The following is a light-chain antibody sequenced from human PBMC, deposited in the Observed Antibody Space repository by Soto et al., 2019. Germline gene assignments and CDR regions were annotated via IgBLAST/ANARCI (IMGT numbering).Light chain of an antibody. Sequence: APLPVSTGDRVALSSRASQSVTSNLAWYQQRPGKAPKLLIYDASNRATSIPARFSGSGSGTVFTPTMSTLEPEDFSVYYCQQRSNWPRVTFGLGTRLEIK. CDR3: QQRSNWPRVT. CDR1: QSVTSN. J-gene: IGKJ5*01. CDR2: DAS. V-gene: IGKV3-11*01.